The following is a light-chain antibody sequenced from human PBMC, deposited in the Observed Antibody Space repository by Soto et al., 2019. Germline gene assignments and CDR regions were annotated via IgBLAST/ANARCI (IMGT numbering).Light chain of an antibody. CDR2: EGS. V-gene: IGLV2-23*01. CDR1: SSDVGSYNL. CDR3: CSYAGSRTWV. Sequence: QSALTQPASVSGSPGQSITISCTGTSSDVGSYNLVSWYQHHPGKAPKLMTYEGSKRPSGVSNRFSGSKSDNTASLTISGLQAEDEADYYCCSYAGSRTWVFGGGTKLTVL. J-gene: IGLJ3*02.